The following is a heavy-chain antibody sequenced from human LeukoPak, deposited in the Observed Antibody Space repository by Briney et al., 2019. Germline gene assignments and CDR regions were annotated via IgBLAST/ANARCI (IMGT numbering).Heavy chain of an antibody. V-gene: IGHV3-48*03. D-gene: IGHD2-2*01. Sequence: GGSLRLSCAASGFTFSSYEMNWVRQAPGKGLEWVSYISDNGRTIYYADSVKGRFTISRDNAKNSLYLQMSSLRAEDTAVYYCAKLSRDCSTTSCYVDYWGQGTLVTVSS. CDR3: AKLSRDCSTTSCYVDY. CDR2: ISDNGRTI. CDR1: GFTFSSYE. J-gene: IGHJ4*02.